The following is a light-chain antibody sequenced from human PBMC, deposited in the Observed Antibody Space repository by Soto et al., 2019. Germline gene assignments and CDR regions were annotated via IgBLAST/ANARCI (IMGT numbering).Light chain of an antibody. J-gene: IGKJ1*01. Sequence: VLTQSPGSLSLSPGERATLSCRASQSVGGYLAWYQQKPGQPPRLLIYGASSRATGIPGRFSGSGSGTEFTLTISSLQPEDFAVYYCQQYGSSRWTFGQGTKVDIK. V-gene: IGKV3-20*01. CDR1: QSVGGY. CDR3: QQYGSSRWT. CDR2: GAS.